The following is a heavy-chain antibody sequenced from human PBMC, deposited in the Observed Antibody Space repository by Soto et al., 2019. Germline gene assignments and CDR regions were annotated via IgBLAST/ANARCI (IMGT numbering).Heavy chain of an antibody. CDR2: IYYSGST. J-gene: IGHJ4*02. CDR3: ARLQNGYSDY. CDR1: GGSISSYY. V-gene: IGHV4-59*08. D-gene: IGHD5-12*01. Sequence: SETLSLTCTVSGGSISSYYWSWIRQPPGKGLEWIGDIYYSGSTNYNPSLKSRVTISVDTSKNQFSLKLSSVTAADTAVYYCARLQNGYSDYWGQGTLVTVSS.